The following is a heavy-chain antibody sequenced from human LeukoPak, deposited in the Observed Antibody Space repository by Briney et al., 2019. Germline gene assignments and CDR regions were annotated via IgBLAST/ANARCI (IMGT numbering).Heavy chain of an antibody. V-gene: IGHV4-59*01. CDR1: GCSISSNY. D-gene: IGHD3-10*01. CDR3: AGARRITMVRGVIKPSSPSFDY. CDR2: IYYSGST. Sequence: SETLSLTCTVPGCSISSNYWSWIRQPPGKGLEWVGSIYYSGSTNYNPSLKSRVTISVDTSKNQFSLKMSSVPAADTAVYYCAGARRITMVRGVIKPSSPSFDYWGQGTLVTVSS. J-gene: IGHJ4*02.